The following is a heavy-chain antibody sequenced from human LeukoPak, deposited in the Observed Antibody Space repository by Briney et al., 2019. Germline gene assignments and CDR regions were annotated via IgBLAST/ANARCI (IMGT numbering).Heavy chain of an antibody. CDR1: GFTFSSYS. CDR2: ISSSSSTI. D-gene: IGHD5-18*01. V-gene: IGHV3-48*01. J-gene: IGHJ6*02. Sequence: GGSLRLSCAASGFTFSSYSMNWVRRAPGKGLEWVSYISSSSSTIYYADSVKGRFTISRDNAKNSLYLQMNSLRAEDTAVYYCVRGGTTAMVWYYYYGMDVWGQGTTATVSS. CDR3: VRGGTTAMVWYYYYGMDV.